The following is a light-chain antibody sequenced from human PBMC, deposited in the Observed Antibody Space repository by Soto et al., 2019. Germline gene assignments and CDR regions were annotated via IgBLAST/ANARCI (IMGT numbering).Light chain of an antibody. CDR2: EVS. CDR3: SSYAGSNMGV. J-gene: IGLJ1*01. Sequence: QSALTQPASVSGSPGQSITISCTGTSSDVGGYNYVSWYQQHPGKAPKLMIYEVSNRPSGVSNRFSASKSGDTASLTVSGLRAEDEADYYCSSYAGSNMGVFGSGTKVTVL. V-gene: IGLV2-14*01. CDR1: SSDVGGYNY.